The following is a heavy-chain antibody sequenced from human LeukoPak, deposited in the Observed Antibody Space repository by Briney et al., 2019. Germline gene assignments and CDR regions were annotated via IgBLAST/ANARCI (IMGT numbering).Heavy chain of an antibody. D-gene: IGHD4-17*01. J-gene: IGHJ5*02. CDR2: ISSSSSYI. V-gene: IGHV3-21*01. Sequence: PGGSLRLFCAASGFTFSSYRMNCVRQAPGKGLEWVSSISSSSSYIYYADSVKGRFTISRDNAKNSLYLQLNSLRAEDTAVYYCARVADDYGYNWFDPWGQGTLVTVSS. CDR3: ARVADDYGYNWFDP. CDR1: GFTFSSYR.